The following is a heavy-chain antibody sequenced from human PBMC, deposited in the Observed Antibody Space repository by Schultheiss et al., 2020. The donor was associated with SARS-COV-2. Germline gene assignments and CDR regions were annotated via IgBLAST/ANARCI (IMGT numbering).Heavy chain of an antibody. J-gene: IGHJ5*02. Sequence: GESLKISCEASGFTFSRHWMGWVRQAPGKGLEWVANIKYDESEKYYVDSVKGRFTISRDNAKSSLYLHMNSLRVEDTAIYYCTRDESWGQGILVTVSS. CDR2: IKYDESEK. V-gene: IGHV3-7*01. CDR1: GFTFSRHW. CDR3: TRDES.